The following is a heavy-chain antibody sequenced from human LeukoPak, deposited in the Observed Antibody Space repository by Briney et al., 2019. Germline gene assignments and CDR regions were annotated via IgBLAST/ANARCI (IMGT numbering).Heavy chain of an antibody. CDR1: GFTFSHFA. D-gene: IGHD3-10*01. CDR3: VRGSKIRGVIPEGEFDY. Sequence: PGGALRLSCAASGFTFSHFAMHWVRQAPGKGLEWVAVITYDGKKNYYADSVKGRFTLTRDDSANTLSLQMNSLRAEETAVYYCVRGSKIRGVIPEGEFDYWGQGTLVTVSS. CDR2: ITYDGKKN. V-gene: IGHV3-30*03. J-gene: IGHJ4*02.